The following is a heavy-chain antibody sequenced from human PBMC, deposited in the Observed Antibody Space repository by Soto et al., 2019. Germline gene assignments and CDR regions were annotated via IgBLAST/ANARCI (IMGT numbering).Heavy chain of an antibody. Sequence: SETLSLTCTVSGGSISSGDYYWSWIRQPPGKGLEWIGYIYYSGSTYYNPSLKSRVTTSVDTSKNQFSLKLSSVTAADTAVYYCARATSSIAARIGFDYWGQGTLVTVSS. V-gene: IGHV4-30-4*01. D-gene: IGHD6-6*01. CDR2: IYYSGST. CDR3: ARATSSIAARIGFDY. CDR1: GGSISSGDYY. J-gene: IGHJ4*02.